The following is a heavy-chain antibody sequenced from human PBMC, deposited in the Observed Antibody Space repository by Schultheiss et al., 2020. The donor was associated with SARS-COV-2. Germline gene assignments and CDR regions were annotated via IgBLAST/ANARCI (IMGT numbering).Heavy chain of an antibody. Sequence: GGSLRLSCAASGFTFSSYAMSWVRQAPGTGLAWVSAISGSGGSTYYADSVKGRFTISRDNSKNTLYLQMNSLRAEDTAVYYCARDRGYGDSIIDYWGQGTLVTVSS. CDR3: ARDRGYGDSIIDY. CDR1: GFTFSSYA. J-gene: IGHJ4*02. D-gene: IGHD4-17*01. V-gene: IGHV3-23*01. CDR2: ISGSGGST.